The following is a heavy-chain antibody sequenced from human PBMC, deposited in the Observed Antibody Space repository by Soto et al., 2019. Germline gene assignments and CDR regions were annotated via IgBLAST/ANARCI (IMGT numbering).Heavy chain of an antibody. CDR1: GGSISSADYY. J-gene: IGHJ4*02. V-gene: IGHV4-30-4*01. D-gene: IGHD4-17*01. Sequence: PSETLSLTCTVSGGSISSADYYWSWIRQPPGKGLEWIGYIYYSGSTYYNPSLKSRVTISVDTSKNQFSLKLSSVTAADTAVYYCASLLHGRDYDDYMPFAYWGQGTLDLVSS. CDR3: ASLLHGRDYDDYMPFAY. CDR2: IYYSGST.